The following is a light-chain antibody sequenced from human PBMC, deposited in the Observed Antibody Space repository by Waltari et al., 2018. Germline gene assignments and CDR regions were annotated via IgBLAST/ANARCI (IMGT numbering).Light chain of an antibody. CDR3: QTGGHGNWV. Sequence: QLLLTQSPSAPASLGASVKSTCTPGSGPSGHPIAWPPQQAEKGPRFLMKVNSDGSHRKGDGVPDRFSGSSSGAERYLTISSLQSEDEADYYCQTGGHGNWVFGGGTKLTVL. V-gene: IGLV4-69*01. J-gene: IGLJ3*02. CDR2: VNSDGSH. CDR1: SGPSGHP.